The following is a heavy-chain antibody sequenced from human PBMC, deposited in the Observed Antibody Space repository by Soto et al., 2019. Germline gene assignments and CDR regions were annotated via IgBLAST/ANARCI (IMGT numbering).Heavy chain of an antibody. CDR2: ISGYNGNT. CDR3: ARGGTTVGASPVDY. D-gene: IGHD1-26*01. J-gene: IGHJ4*02. V-gene: IGHV1-18*04. CDR1: GYSFISYD. Sequence: QVQLVQSGPEVKKPGASVKVSCKTSGYSFISYDVSWVRQAPGQGLEWMGWISGYNGNTNYAQKFQDRVTMTIDTPTSSAYMEVRSLRSDDTALYYCARGGTTVGASPVDYWGQGTLVTVSS.